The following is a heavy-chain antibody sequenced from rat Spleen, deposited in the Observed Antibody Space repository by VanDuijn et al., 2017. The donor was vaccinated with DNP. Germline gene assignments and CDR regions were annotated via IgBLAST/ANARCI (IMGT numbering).Heavy chain of an antibody. D-gene: IGHD1-6*01. CDR3: ARSRVYYGFAMDA. J-gene: IGHJ4*01. V-gene: IGHV3-1*01. Sequence: EAQVQESGPGLVKPSQSLSLTCSVTDYSITSNYWGWIRKFPGNKMEWIGHITSSGSTSYNPSLKSRISITRDTSKNQIFLQLNSVTIEDTATYYCARSRVYYGFAMDAWGQGTSVTVSS. CDR2: ITSSGST. CDR1: DYSITSNY.